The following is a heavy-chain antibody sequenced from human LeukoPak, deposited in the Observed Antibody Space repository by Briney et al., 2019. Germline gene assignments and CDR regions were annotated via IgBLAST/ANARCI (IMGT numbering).Heavy chain of an antibody. J-gene: IGHJ4*02. CDR2: ISSSSSTI. Sequence: GGSLRLSCAASGFTFSSYSMNWVRQAPGKGLEWVSYISSSSSTIYYADSVKGRFTISRDNAKNSLYLQMNSLRAEDTAVYYCARLPAYCSSTSCYYDYWGQGTQVTVSS. V-gene: IGHV3-48*01. CDR3: ARLPAYCSSTSCYYDY. D-gene: IGHD2-2*01. CDR1: GFTFSSYS.